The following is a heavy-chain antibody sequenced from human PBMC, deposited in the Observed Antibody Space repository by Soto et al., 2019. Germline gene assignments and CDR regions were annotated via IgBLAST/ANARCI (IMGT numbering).Heavy chain of an antibody. CDR1: GFTFSTYT. CDR2: INGRGNYI. V-gene: IGHV3-21*04. D-gene: IGHD2-15*01. J-gene: IGHJ6*02. CDR3: ARDSVAVTGYFYYYYGMDV. Sequence: GGSLRLSCASSGFTFSTYTMNWVRQAPGKGLEWVSSINGRGNYIYYAESVKGRFTISRDNSKNTLYLQMNSLRAEDTAVYYCARDSVAVTGYFYYYYGMDVWGQGTTVTVSS.